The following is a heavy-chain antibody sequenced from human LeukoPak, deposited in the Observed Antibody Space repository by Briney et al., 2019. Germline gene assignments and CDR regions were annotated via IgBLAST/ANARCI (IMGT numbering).Heavy chain of an antibody. CDR2: ISGSGSGT. D-gene: IGHD3-10*01. CDR3: AKGGPYYYGSGSSPFDY. V-gene: IGHV3-23*01. CDR1: GFTFSSFT. J-gene: IGHJ4*02. Sequence: GGSLRLSCAASGFTFSSFTMSWVRQAPGKGLEWVSAISGSGSGTYYADSVKGRFTLSRDNSKNTLYLQMNSLRAEDTAVYYCAKGGPYYYGSGSSPFDYWGQGTLVTVSS.